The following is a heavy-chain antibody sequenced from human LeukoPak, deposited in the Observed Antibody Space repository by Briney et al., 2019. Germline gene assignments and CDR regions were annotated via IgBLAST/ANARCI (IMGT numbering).Heavy chain of an antibody. Sequence: GGSLRLSCAASGFTFDDYTMHWVRQAPGKGLEWVSLISWDGGSTYYADSVKGRFTISRDNSKNTLYLQMNSLRAEDTAVYYCARDWYSSSWYGPNFDYWGQGTLVTVSS. J-gene: IGHJ4*02. CDR2: ISWDGGST. D-gene: IGHD6-13*01. CDR1: GFTFDDYT. V-gene: IGHV3-43*01. CDR3: ARDWYSSSWYGPNFDY.